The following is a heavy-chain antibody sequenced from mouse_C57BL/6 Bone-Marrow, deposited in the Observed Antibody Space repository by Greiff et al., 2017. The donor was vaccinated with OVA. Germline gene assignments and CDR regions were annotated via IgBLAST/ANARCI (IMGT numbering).Heavy chain of an antibody. CDR2: IDPANGNT. Sequence: EVNVVESVAELVRPGASVKLSCTASGFNIKNTYMHWVKQRPEQGLAWIGRIDPANGNTKVVPMFPGKATITADTSSNTAYRQRSSQTSEDTASYYCATDDGYYPRGQGTSVTVSS. J-gene: IGHJ4*01. CDR3: ATDDGYYP. D-gene: IGHD2-3*01. V-gene: IGHV14-3*01. CDR1: GFNIKNTY.